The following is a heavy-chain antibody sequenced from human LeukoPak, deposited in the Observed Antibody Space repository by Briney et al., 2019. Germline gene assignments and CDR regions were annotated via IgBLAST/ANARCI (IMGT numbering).Heavy chain of an antibody. V-gene: IGHV1-18*01. D-gene: IGHD1-20*01. CDR1: GYTFTSYG. Sequence: ASVTVSCKASGYTFTSYGISWVRQAPGQGLEWMGWISAYNGNTNYAQKLQGRVTMTTDTSTSTAYMELRSLRSDDTAVYYCAREGALLWYNWNYSVMDVWGQGTTVTVSS. CDR3: AREGALLWYNWNYSVMDV. CDR2: ISAYNGNT. J-gene: IGHJ6*02.